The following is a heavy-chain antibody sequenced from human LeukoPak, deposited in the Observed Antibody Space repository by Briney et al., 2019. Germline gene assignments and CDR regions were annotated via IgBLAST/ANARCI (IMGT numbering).Heavy chain of an antibody. CDR3: ARDSDIVVVVAAPGDY. J-gene: IGHJ4*02. Sequence: GASVKVSCKASGYTFTSYYMHWVRQAPGQGLEWMGWINPNSGGTNYAQKFQGRVTMTRDTSISTAYMELSRLRSDDTAVYYCARDSDIVVVVAAPGDYWGQGTLVTVSS. V-gene: IGHV1-2*02. CDR2: INPNSGGT. CDR1: GYTFTSYY. D-gene: IGHD2-15*01.